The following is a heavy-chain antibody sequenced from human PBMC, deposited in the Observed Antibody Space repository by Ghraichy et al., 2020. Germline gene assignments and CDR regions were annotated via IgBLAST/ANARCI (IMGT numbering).Heavy chain of an antibody. V-gene: IGHV4-39*01. Sequence: ETLSLTCTVSGGSISSSSYYWGWIRQPPGKGLEWIGSIYYSGSTYYNPSLKSRVTISVDTSKNQFSLKLSSVTAADTAVYYCARQGPTGRSFDYWGQGTLVTVSS. CDR2: IYYSGST. J-gene: IGHJ4*02. CDR1: GGSISSSSYY. CDR3: ARQGPTGRSFDY. D-gene: IGHD4-17*01.